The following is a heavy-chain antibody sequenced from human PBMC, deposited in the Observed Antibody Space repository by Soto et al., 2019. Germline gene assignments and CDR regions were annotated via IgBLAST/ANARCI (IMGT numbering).Heavy chain of an antibody. D-gene: IGHD6-6*01. CDR3: ARDHQKDSSSSYYYYGMDV. CDR2: INPSGGST. J-gene: IGHJ6*02. CDR1: GYTFTSYY. Sequence: ASVKVSCKASGYTFTSYYMHWVRHAPGQGLEWMGIINPSGGSTSYAQKFQGRVTMTRDTSTSTVYMELSSLRSEDTAVYYCARDHQKDSSSSYYYYGMDVWGQGTPVTVYS. V-gene: IGHV1-46*01.